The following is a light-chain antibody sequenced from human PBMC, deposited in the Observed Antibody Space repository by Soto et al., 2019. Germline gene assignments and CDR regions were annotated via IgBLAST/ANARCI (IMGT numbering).Light chain of an antibody. J-gene: IGLJ1*01. CDR1: SSDVGGYNY. Sequence: QSALTRPASVSGSPGQSITISCTGTSSDVGGYNYVSWYQQHPGKAPKLMIYEASNRPSGVSNRFSVSKSGNTASLTISGLQAEDEADYYCSSYTSSSTTYVFGTGTKLTVL. V-gene: IGLV2-14*01. CDR2: EAS. CDR3: SSYTSSSTTYV.